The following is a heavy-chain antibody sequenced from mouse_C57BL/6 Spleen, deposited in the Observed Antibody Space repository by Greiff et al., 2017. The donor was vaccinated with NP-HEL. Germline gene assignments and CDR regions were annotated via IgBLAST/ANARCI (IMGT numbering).Heavy chain of an antibody. V-gene: IGHV5-4*01. CDR1: GFTFSSYA. J-gene: IGHJ3*01. Sequence: VQLKESGGGLVKPGGSLKLSCAASGFTFSSYAMSWVRQTPEKRLEWVATISDGGSYTYYPDNVKGRFTISRDNAKNNLYLQMSHLKSEDTAMYYCAVNGSYWGQGTLVTVSA. CDR3: AVNGSY. CDR2: ISDGGSYT.